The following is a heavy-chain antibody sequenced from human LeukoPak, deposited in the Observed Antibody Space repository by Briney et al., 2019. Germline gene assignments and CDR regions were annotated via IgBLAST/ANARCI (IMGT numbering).Heavy chain of an antibody. CDR3: ARDFDRYYFDY. V-gene: IGHV3-48*03. CDR2: ISSSGSTI. CDR1: GFTFSSYE. D-gene: IGHD3-9*01. Sequence: GGSLRLSCAASGFTFSSYEMNWVRQAPGKGLEWVSYISSSGSTIYYADSVKGRFTISRDNAKNTLYLQMNSLRAEDTAMYYCARDFDRYYFDYWGQGTLVTVSS. J-gene: IGHJ4*02.